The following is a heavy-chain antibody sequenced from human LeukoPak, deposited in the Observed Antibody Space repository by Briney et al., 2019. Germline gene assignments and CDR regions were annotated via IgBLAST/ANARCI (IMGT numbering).Heavy chain of an antibody. J-gene: IGHJ4*02. D-gene: IGHD6-13*01. CDR1: RYTLTELS. CDR2: FDPEDGET. Sequence: ASVKVSCKVSRYTLTELSMHWVRQAPGKGGEWMGGFDPEDGETIYAQKFQGRVTMTEDTSTDTDYMELSSLRSEDTAVYYCATAYSSSWPINFDYWGQGTLVTVSS. CDR3: ATAYSSSWPINFDY. V-gene: IGHV1-24*01.